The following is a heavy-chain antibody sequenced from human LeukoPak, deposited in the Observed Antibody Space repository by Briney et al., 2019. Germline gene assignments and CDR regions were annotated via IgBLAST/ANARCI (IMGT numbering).Heavy chain of an antibody. CDR1: GYTFTSYY. Sequence: ASVKVSCKASGYTFTSYYMHWVRQAPGQGLEWMGIINTSGGSTSYAQKFQGRVTMTRDTSTSTVYMELSSLRSEDTAVYYCARGARITMIVVVITKGNWFDPWGQGTLVTVSS. D-gene: IGHD3-22*01. V-gene: IGHV1-46*01. J-gene: IGHJ5*02. CDR3: ARGARITMIVVVITKGNWFDP. CDR2: INTSGGST.